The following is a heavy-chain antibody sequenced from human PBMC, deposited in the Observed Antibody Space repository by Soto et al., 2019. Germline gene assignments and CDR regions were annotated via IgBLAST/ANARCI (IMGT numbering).Heavy chain of an antibody. V-gene: IGHV3-30*18. CDR2: ISHDGINK. CDR3: AKDRGYEILDS. J-gene: IGHJ4*02. Sequence: PGGPLRLSCAASGFTFTNYGLHWVRQAPGKGLEWVAVISHDGINKYYEDSVKGRFTISRGTSKNTLYLQMNSLRPEDTAVYFCAKDRGYEILDSWGQGTQVTVSS. CDR1: GFTFTNYG. D-gene: IGHD5-12*01.